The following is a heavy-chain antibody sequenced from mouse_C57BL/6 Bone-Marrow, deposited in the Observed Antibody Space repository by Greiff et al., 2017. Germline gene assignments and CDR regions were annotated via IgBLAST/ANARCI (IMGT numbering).Heavy chain of an antibody. CDR1: GYTFTDHI. CDR3: AYSNQSLYYAIDY. V-gene: IGHV1-11*01. J-gene: IGHJ4*01. D-gene: IGHD2-5*01. Sequence: VQLQESGAELASPGASVTLSCKASGYTFTDHIMNWVKKRPGQGLEWIGRIYPVSGETNYNQKFMGKATLSVDRSSSTGYMVLSSLTSEDPAVYYCAYSNQSLYYAIDYWGQGTSVTVSS. CDR2: IYPVSGET.